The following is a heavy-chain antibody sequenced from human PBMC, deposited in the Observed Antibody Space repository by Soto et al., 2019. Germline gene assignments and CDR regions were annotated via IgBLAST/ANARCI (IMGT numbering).Heavy chain of an antibody. CDR2: IYYSGTT. CDR1: GGSISSSSYY. J-gene: IGHJ4*02. D-gene: IGHD2-15*01. CDR3: ARLRGYCTGGSCYHFDC. V-gene: IGHV4-39*01. Sequence: TSETLSLTCTVSGGSISSSSYYWGWIRQTPGKGLEWMGSIYYSGTTNYNPSLKSRVSISVDTSKNQFSLRLSSVTAVDTAIYYCARLRGYCTGGSCYHFDCWGQGTLVTVSS.